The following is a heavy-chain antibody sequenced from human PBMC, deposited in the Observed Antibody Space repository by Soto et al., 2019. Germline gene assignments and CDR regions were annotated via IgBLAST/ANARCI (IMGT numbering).Heavy chain of an antibody. D-gene: IGHD2-8*01. CDR2: XXXXGXX. J-gene: IGHJ5*02. CDR3: ARGVNDDT. V-gene: IGHV3-53*01. CDR1: GFSVGGNH. Sequence: LGLSCAASGFSVGGNHLSWVRQAPGKGLEXXAXXXXXGXXXYTDSVKGRFTISRDNSKNTVYLQMNSLGVGDTAMYFCARGVNDDTWGQGTQVTASS.